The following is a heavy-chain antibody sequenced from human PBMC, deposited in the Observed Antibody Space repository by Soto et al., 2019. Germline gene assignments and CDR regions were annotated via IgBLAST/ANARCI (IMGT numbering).Heavy chain of an antibody. Sequence: ASVKVSCKASGYTFTGYYMHWVRQAPGQGLEWMGWINPNSGGTNYAQKFQGWVTMTRDTSISTAYMELSRLRSDDTAVYYCARVSIAAAGDYFDYWGQGTLVTVSS. V-gene: IGHV1-2*04. D-gene: IGHD6-13*01. CDR3: ARVSIAAAGDYFDY. CDR2: INPNSGGT. J-gene: IGHJ4*02. CDR1: GYTFTGYY.